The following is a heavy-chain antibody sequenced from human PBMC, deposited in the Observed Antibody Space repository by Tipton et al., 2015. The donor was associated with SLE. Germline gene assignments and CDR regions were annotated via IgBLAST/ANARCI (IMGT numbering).Heavy chain of an antibody. D-gene: IGHD6-19*01. CDR1: AFTLSDYS. J-gene: IGHJ4*02. CDR3: TAGIAVAFDY. CDR2: IKGDGTTT. V-gene: IGHV3-74*03. Sequence: GSLRLSCAAYAFTLSDYSVHWVCQAPGKGLVWVARIKGDGTTTSYADSVKGRFTISRDNSKNTLYLQMNSLRAEDTAVYYCTAGIAVAFDYWGQGTLVTVSS.